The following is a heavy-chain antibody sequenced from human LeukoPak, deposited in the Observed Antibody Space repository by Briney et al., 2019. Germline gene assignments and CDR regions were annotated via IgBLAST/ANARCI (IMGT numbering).Heavy chain of an antibody. Sequence: GSVRVSCKASGYTFTAYYIHWVRQAPGQGLEWMGWINPNSGDTNYAQNFQGRVTMTRDTSISTAYMDLSGLRSDDTAVYYCARDPNAFDIWGQGTMVTVSS. V-gene: IGHV1-2*02. CDR2: INPNSGDT. CDR1: GYTFTAYY. J-gene: IGHJ3*02. CDR3: ARDPNAFDI.